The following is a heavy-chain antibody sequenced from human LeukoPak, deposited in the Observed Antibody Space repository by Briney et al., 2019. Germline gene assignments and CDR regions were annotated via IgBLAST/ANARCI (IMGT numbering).Heavy chain of an antibody. CDR3: ARPNSSGWWYYFDY. Sequence: SETLSLTCAVYRGSFSGYYWSWIRQPPGKGLEWIGEINHSGSTNYNPSLKSRVTISVDTSKNQFSLKLSSVTAADTAVYYCARPNSSGWWYYFDYWGQGTLVTVSS. V-gene: IGHV4-34*01. CDR1: RGSFSGYY. D-gene: IGHD6-19*01. CDR2: INHSGST. J-gene: IGHJ4*02.